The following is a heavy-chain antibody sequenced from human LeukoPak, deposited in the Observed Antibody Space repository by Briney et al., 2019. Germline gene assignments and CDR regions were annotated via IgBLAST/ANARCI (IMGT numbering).Heavy chain of an antibody. D-gene: IGHD4-17*01. CDR1: GFTFSSYA. V-gene: IGHV3-23*01. J-gene: IGHJ1*01. CDR3: AKGPFTVTTSPYEYFQH. CDR2: ISGSGGST. Sequence: GGSLRLSCAASGFTFSSYAMSWVRQAPGKGLDWVSAISGSGGSTYYADSVKGRFTISRDNSKNTLYLQMNSLRAEDTAVYYCAKGPFTVTTSPYEYFQHWGQGTLVTVSS.